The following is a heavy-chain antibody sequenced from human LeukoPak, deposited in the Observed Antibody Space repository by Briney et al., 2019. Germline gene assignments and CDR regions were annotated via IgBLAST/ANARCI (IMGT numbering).Heavy chain of an antibody. CDR2: ISTSGGST. J-gene: IGHJ4*02. D-gene: IGHD3-9*01. Sequence: PGGSLRLSCAASGFTFNIYAMSWVRQAPGQGLEWVSAISTSGGSTYYADSVKGRFTISRDNSKNTLYLQMNSLRAEDTAVYYCANDAMDNILTGYYLDDWGQGTPVTVSS. V-gene: IGHV3-23*01. CDR3: ANDAMDNILTGYYLDD. CDR1: GFTFNIYA.